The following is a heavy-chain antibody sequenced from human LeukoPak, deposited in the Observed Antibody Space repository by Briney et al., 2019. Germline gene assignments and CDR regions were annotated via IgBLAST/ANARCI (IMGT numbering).Heavy chain of an antibody. D-gene: IGHD3-10*01. CDR1: GFTFDDYA. CDR2: ISGDGGST. Sequence: PGGSLRLSCAASGFTFDDYAMHWVRQAPGKGLEWVSLISGDGGSTYYADSVKGRFTISRDNSKNSLYLQMNSLRTEDTALYYCAKERSAHYYYYYMDVWGKRTTVTVSS. CDR3: AKERSAHYYYYYMDV. V-gene: IGHV3-43*02. J-gene: IGHJ6*03.